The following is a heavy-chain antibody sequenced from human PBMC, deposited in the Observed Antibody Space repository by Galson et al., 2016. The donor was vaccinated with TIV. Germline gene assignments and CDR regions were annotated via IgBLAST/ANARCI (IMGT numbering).Heavy chain of an antibody. CDR1: GFTFSSHV. CDR3: TKVPSSGFSYYYGLDV. J-gene: IGHJ6*02. D-gene: IGHD3-22*01. CDR2: IWYDGSNK. V-gene: IGHV3-33*08. Sequence: LRLSCAASGFTFSSHVMYWVRQAPGKGLEWVAVIWYDGSNKYYADSVKGRFTISRDHSKNMLDLQLNSQRAEDTAVYYCTKVPSSGFSYYYGLDVGGQGTTVTVSS.